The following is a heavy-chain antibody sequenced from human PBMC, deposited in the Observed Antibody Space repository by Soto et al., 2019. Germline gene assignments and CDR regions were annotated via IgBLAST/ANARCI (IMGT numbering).Heavy chain of an antibody. Sequence: QVQLVQSGGGVVQPGGSLRPPCAASGFTFRPNPMHWVRQAPGKGLGWVAVISYNGDEKFYEGSVKGRCTISRDNSENTLYLQMNSLRTEDTAVYYCAKGTSGSGYSGLGYWGQGTLVTVSS. CDR1: GFTFRPNP. CDR3: AKGTSGSGYSGLGY. D-gene: IGHD2-15*01. CDR2: ISYNGDEK. V-gene: IGHV3-30*18. J-gene: IGHJ4*01.